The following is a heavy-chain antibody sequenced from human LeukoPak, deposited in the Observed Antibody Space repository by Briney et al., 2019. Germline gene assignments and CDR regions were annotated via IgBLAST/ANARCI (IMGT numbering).Heavy chain of an antibody. CDR3: ARDFYHGHCAGLSCFLLDY. CDR2: ISAYYGHT. D-gene: IGHD2-8*02. V-gene: IGHV1-18*01. CDR1: GYSFTSYG. J-gene: IGHJ4*02. Sequence: ASVKVSCKASGYSFTSYGITWVRQAPGQGLEWMGWISAYYGHTNYAQKLQGRVTMTTDTSTSTAYMELRSLRSDDTAVYYCARDFYHGHCAGLSCFLLDYWGQGAPVIVSS.